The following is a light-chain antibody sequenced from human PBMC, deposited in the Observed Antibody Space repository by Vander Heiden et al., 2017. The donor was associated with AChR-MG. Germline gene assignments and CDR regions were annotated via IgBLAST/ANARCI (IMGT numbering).Light chain of an antibody. J-gene: IGLJ3*02. V-gene: IGLV1-44*01. CDR1: SSNIGANA. CDR2: MKS. CDR3: AAWDDRLGGSCG. Sequence: SVLTQSPSASATPGQRVTISCSGSSSNIGANAVSWYKQFPGMAPQLVSQMKSQRPSGVPDRISGSKSGTSAYLAISGLQSDDEADYDCAAWDDRLGGSCGLGGGTKV.